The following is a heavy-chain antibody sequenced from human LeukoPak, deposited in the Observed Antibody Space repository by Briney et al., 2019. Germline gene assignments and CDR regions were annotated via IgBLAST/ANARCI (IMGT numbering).Heavy chain of an antibody. CDR3: AREARFALPVVGSGDY. Sequence: PSETLSLTCTVSGGSISSGGYYWSWIRQHPGKGLEWIGYIYYSGSTYYNPSLKSRVTISVDTSKNQFSLKLSSVTAADTAVYYCAREARFALPVVGSGDYWGQGTLVTVSS. CDR1: GGSISSGGYY. D-gene: IGHD6-19*01. J-gene: IGHJ4*02. CDR2: IYYSGST. V-gene: IGHV4-31*03.